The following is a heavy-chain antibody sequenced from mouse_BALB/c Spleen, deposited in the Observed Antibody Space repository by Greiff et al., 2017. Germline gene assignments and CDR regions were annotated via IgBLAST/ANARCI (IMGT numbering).Heavy chain of an antibody. CDR3: ARSFVITTASFAY. J-gene: IGHJ3*01. D-gene: IGHD1-2*01. CDR2: INPSSGYT. CDR1: GYTFTSYT. V-gene: IGHV1S26*01. Sequence: QVQLQQPGAELVRPGASVKLSCKASGYTFTSYTMHWVKQRPGQGLEWIGYINPSSGYTNYNQKFKDKATLTADKSSSTAYMQLSSLTSEDSAVYYCARSFVITTASFAYWGQGTLVTVSA.